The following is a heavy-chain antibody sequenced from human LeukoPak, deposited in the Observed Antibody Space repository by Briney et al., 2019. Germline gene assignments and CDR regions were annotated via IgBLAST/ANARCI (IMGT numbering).Heavy chain of an antibody. CDR3: ARVTMGDAFDI. CDR1: GGSISSYY. CDR2: IYYSGST. Sequence: SETLSLTCTVSGGSISSYYWSWIRQPPGKGLEWIGYIYYSGSTNYNPSLKSRVTISVDTSKNQFSLKLSSVTAADTAVYYCARVTMGDAFDIWGQGTVVTVSS. V-gene: IGHV4-59*01. D-gene: IGHD3-10*01. J-gene: IGHJ3*02.